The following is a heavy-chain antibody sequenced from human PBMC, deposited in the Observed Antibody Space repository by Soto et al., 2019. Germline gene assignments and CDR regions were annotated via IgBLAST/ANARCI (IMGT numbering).Heavy chain of an antibody. V-gene: IGHV3-21*01. CDR3: ASGVVVPAARNSDAFDI. D-gene: IGHD2-2*01. CDR1: GFTFSKFG. CDR2: VSCSRSYI. J-gene: IGHJ3*02. Sequence: GGSLRLSCEASGFTFSKFGIHWVRQAPGKGLEWVSVVSCSRSYIYYADSVKGRFTISRDNAKNSLYLQMNSLRAEDTAVYYCASGVVVPAARNSDAFDIWGQGTMVTVSS.